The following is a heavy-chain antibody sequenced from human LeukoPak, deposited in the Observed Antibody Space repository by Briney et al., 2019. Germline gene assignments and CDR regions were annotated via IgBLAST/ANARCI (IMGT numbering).Heavy chain of an antibody. D-gene: IGHD1-26*01. J-gene: IGHJ4*02. CDR3: AKPLPGTYFSFDY. CDR1: GFTFSSYV. CDR2: ITGTAGST. V-gene: IGHV3-23*01. Sequence: GGSLRLSCAASGFTFSSYVISWVRQAPGKGLEWVSAITGTAGSTYYADSVKGRFTISRDNSKNTVFLQISSLRAEDTAVYYCAKPLPGTYFSFDYWGRGTLVTVSS.